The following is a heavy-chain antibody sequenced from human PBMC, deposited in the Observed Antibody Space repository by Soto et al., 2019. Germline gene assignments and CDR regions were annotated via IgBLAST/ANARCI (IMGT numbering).Heavy chain of an antibody. D-gene: IGHD3-22*01. J-gene: IGHJ6*02. Sequence: SVKVSCKASGYTFTGYYMHWVRQAPGQGLEWMGGIIPIFGTANYAQKFQGRVTITADESMSTAYMELSSLRSEDTAAYYCARDRGRYYDSSGYYMAALDVWGQGTTVTVSS. CDR1: GYTFTGYY. V-gene: IGHV1-69*13. CDR2: IIPIFGTA. CDR3: ARDRGRYYDSSGYYMAALDV.